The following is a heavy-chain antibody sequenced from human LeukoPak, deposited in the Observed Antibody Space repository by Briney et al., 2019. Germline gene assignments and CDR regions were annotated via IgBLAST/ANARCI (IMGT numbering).Heavy chain of an antibody. D-gene: IGHD6-13*01. CDR1: GGSFSGYY. CDR2: INHSGST. Sequence: PSETLSLTCAVYGGSFSGYYWSWIRQPPGKGLEWIGEINHSGSTNYNPSLKSRVTISVDTSKNQFSLKLSSVTAADTAVYYCARGRGVAAAGTSPYYWGQGTLVTVSS. CDR3: ARGRGVAAAGTSPYY. J-gene: IGHJ4*02. V-gene: IGHV4-34*01.